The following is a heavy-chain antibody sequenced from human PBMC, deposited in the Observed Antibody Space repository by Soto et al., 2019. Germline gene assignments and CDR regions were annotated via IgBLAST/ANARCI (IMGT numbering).Heavy chain of an antibody. D-gene: IGHD3-3*01. CDR2: INHSGST. Sequence: SETLSLTCAVYGGSFSGYYWSWIRQPPGKGLEWIGEINHSGSTNYNPSLKSRVTLSVDTSKTQFSLKLSSVTAADTAVYYCARTLGRITIFGVVANWFDPWGQGTLVTVSS. CDR3: ARTLGRITIFGVVANWFDP. J-gene: IGHJ5*02. V-gene: IGHV4-34*01. CDR1: GGSFSGYY.